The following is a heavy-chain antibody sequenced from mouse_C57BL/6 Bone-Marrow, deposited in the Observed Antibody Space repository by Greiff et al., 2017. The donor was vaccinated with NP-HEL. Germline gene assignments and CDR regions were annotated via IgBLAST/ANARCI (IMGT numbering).Heavy chain of an antibody. CDR3: ARREGYGYLAWFAY. CDR1: GYTFTSYG. Sequence: VQRVESGAELARPGASVKLSCKASGYTFTSYGISWVKQRTGQGLEWIGEIYPRSGNTYYNEKFKGKATLTADKSSSTAYMELRSLTSEDSAVYFCARREGYGYLAWFAYWGQGTLVTVSA. V-gene: IGHV1-81*01. CDR2: IYPRSGNT. J-gene: IGHJ3*01. D-gene: IGHD2-2*01.